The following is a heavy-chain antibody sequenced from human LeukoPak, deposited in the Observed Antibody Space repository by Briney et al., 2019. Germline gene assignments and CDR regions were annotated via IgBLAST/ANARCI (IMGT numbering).Heavy chain of an antibody. V-gene: IGHV3-9*01. D-gene: IGHD3-22*01. Sequence: GRSLRLSCAASGFTFDDYAMHWVRQAPGKGLEWVSGISWNSGSIGYADSVEGRFTISRDNAKNSLYLQMNSLRAEDTALYYCAGGRYYYDSRAGFDPWGQGTLVTVSS. J-gene: IGHJ5*02. CDR2: ISWNSGSI. CDR1: GFTFDDYA. CDR3: AGGRYYYDSRAGFDP.